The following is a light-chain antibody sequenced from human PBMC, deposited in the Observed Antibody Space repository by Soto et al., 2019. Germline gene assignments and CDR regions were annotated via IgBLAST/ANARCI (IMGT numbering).Light chain of an antibody. CDR2: GAS. CDR1: QSISSN. Sequence: EIVLTQSPGTLSLSPGERATLSCRASQSISSNLAWYQQKPGQAPRLLIYGASTRATGIPARFSGSGSGTEFTLTISSLQSEDFAVYYCHQYNNGPPWTFGQGTKVDIK. CDR3: HQYNNGPPWT. J-gene: IGKJ1*01. V-gene: IGKV3-15*01.